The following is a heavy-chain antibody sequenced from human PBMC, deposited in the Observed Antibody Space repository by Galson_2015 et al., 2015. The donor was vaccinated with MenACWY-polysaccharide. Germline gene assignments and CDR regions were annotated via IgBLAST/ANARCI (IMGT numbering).Heavy chain of an antibody. CDR1: GFSFSTYW. CDR3: TKAGAKYCSGSSCNFNWFDP. D-gene: IGHD2-15*01. Sequence: SLRLSCAASGFSFSTYWMHWARHAPGKGLVWVSRINADGSATGYADSVRGRFTISRDNAKNTLYLEMNSLRAEDTAVYYCTKAGAKYCSGSSCNFNWFDPWGQGTLVTVSS. J-gene: IGHJ5*02. CDR2: INADGSAT. V-gene: IGHV3-74*01.